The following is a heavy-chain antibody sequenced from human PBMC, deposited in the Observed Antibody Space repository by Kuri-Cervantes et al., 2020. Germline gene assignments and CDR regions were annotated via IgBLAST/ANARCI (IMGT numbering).Heavy chain of an antibody. J-gene: IGHJ4*02. D-gene: IGHD4-17*01. Sequence: SVKVSCKASGGTFSSYAISWVRQAPGQGLEWMGGIIPIFGTANYAQKLQGRVTMTTDTSTSTAYMELRSLRSDDTAVYYCARWGLTVTTGGADYWGQGTLVTVSS. CDR2: IIPIFGTA. CDR3: ARWGLTVTTGGADY. CDR1: GGTFSSYA. V-gene: IGHV1-69*05.